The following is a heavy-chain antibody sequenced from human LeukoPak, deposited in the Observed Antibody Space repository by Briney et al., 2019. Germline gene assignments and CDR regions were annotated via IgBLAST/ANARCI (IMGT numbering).Heavy chain of an antibody. CDR2: IWYDGSNK. V-gene: IGHV3-33*01. D-gene: IGHD6-19*01. CDR3: AREKQKYSSGWYCLDY. CDR1: GFTFSTYG. Sequence: PGGSLRLSCAASGFTFSTYGPHWGRQAPGKGLEWGALIWYDGSNKYYAASVKGRFTSSRDNSKNTLYLQMNSLRAEDTAVYYCAREKQKYSSGWYCLDYWGQGTLVTVSS. J-gene: IGHJ4*02.